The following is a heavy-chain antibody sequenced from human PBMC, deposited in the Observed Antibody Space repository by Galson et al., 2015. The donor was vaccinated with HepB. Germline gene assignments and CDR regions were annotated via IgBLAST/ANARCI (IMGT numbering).Heavy chain of an antibody. J-gene: IGHJ3*02. CDR1: GFTFSSYS. D-gene: IGHD3-9*01. V-gene: IGHV3-21*01. CDR3: ARDLGFFDWLLVDAFDI. Sequence: SLRLSCAASGFTFSSYSMNWVRQAPGKGLEWVSLISSSSSYIYYADSVKGRFTISRDNANNSLYLQMNSQRAEDTAVYYCARDLGFFDWLLVDAFDIWGQGIMVTVSS. CDR2: ISSSSSYI.